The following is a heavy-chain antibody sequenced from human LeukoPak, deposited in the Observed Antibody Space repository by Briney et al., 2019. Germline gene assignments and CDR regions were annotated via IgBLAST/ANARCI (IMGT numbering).Heavy chain of an antibody. D-gene: IGHD3-10*02. CDR3: ARDVGLFGELTGDY. J-gene: IGHJ4*02. V-gene: IGHV1-3*01. Sequence: ASVKVSCKASGYTFTSYAMHWVRQAPGQRLEWMGWINAGNGNTKYSQKFQGRVTITRDTSASTAYMELSSLRSEDTAVYYCARDVGLFGELTGDYWGQGTLVTVSS. CDR1: GYTFTSYA. CDR2: INAGNGNT.